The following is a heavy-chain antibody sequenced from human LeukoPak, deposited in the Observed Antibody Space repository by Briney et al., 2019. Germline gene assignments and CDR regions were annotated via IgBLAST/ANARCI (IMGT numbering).Heavy chain of an antibody. CDR2: IYYSGST. D-gene: IGHD5-12*01. V-gene: IGHV4-59*01. Sequence: SETLSLTCTVSGDSINYYYWSWIRQPPGKGLEWIGYIYYSGSTNYNPSLKSRVTISVDTSKNQFSLKLSSVTAADTAVYYCARDSGYGLPIDAFDIWGQGTMVTVSS. CDR1: GDSINYYY. J-gene: IGHJ3*02. CDR3: ARDSGYGLPIDAFDI.